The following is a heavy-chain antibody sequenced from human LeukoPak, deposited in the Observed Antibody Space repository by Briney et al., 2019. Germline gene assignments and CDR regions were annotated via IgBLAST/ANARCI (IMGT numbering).Heavy chain of an antibody. J-gene: IGHJ4*02. D-gene: IGHD2-2*01. CDR3: AKEMSSSNIDH. V-gene: IGHV3-30*18. Sequence: GGSLRLSCAASGFTFSSYGMHWVRQAPGKGLEWVAVISFDGKTQYYIDSVKGRFTTSRDDSKNTLYLQMNSLRAEDTAVYYCAKEMSSSNIDHCGQGTLVTVSS. CDR1: GFTFSSYG. CDR2: ISFDGKTQ.